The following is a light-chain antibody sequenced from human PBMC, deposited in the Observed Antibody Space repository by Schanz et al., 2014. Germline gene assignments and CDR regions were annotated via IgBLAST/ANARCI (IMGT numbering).Light chain of an antibody. CDR1: SSDVGGYNY. J-gene: IGLJ1*01. CDR3: TSSTPHFV. CDR2: DVS. V-gene: IGLV2-14*03. Sequence: QSALTQPASVSGSPGQSITISCTGTSSDVGGYNYVSWYQQHPGKAPKLMIYDVSNRPSGVSNRFSGSKSGNTASLTISGLQAEDEADYYCTSSTPHFVFGTGTKVTVL.